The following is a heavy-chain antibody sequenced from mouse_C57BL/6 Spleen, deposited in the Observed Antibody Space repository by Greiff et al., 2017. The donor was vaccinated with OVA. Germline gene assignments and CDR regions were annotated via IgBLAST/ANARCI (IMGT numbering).Heavy chain of an antibody. D-gene: IGHD3-2*02. CDR2: INPSNGGT. CDR3: ASGAAQAREVVDY. CDR1: GYTFTSYW. V-gene: IGHV1-53*01. J-gene: IGHJ2*01. Sequence: QVQLQQPGTELVKPGASVKLSCKAPGYTFTSYWMHWVKQRPGQGLEWIGNINPSNGGTNYNEKFKSKATLTVDKSSSTAYMQLSSLTSEDSAVYYCASGAAQAREVVDYWGQGTTLTVSS.